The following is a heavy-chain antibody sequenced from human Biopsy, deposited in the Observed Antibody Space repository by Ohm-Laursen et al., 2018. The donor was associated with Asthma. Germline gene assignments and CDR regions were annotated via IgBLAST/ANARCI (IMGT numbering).Heavy chain of an antibody. Sequence: SVKVSCNASGYTFNSAGITWVRQAPGQGLEWMGWISVYNGNTKVAQKLQDRVTMITDTSTSTAYMGLRSLRSDDTAVYFCARAVDYSHYYGIDVWGQGTTVTVS. CDR2: ISVYNGNT. J-gene: IGHJ6*02. V-gene: IGHV1-18*01. CDR1: GYTFNSAG. CDR3: ARAVDYSHYYGIDV. D-gene: IGHD3-10*01.